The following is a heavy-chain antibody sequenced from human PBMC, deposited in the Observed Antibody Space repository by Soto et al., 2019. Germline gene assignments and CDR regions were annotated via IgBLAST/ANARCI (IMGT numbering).Heavy chain of an antibody. V-gene: IGHV3-23*01. CDR1: GLSLSGYA. CDR3: AKDGRRVGPTLNWLDS. Sequence: EVQLMESGGGLVQPGASLRLSCVVSGLSLSGYALSWVRQAPGKGLEWVSAVSGSGGTTYYADSVKGRFTISRDNSKNTLYLQMNGLRVEDTAKYFCAKDGRRVGPTLNWLDSWGQGTQVTVTS. D-gene: IGHD1-26*01. J-gene: IGHJ5*01. CDR2: VSGSGGTT.